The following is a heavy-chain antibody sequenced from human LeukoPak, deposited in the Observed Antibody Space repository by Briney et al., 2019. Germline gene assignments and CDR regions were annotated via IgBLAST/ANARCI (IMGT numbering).Heavy chain of an antibody. J-gene: IGHJ4*02. CDR2: ISSDESST. V-gene: IGHV3-74*01. Sequence: GGSLRLSCAASGFTFSNYWMHWVRQAPGKGLVWVSRISSDESSTTYADSVKGRFTISRDNSKNTLYLQMNSLRAEDTAVYYCASSFTVVTSSDYWGQGTLVTVSS. CDR1: GFTFSNYW. D-gene: IGHD4-23*01. CDR3: ASSFTVVTSSDY.